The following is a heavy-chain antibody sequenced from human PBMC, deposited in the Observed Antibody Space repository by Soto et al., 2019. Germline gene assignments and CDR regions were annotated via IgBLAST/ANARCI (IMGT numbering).Heavy chain of an antibody. CDR3: ARVVTVVKSFHYWYFDL. D-gene: IGHD2-15*01. CDR1: GGTFSSYA. Sequence: QVQLVQSGAEVKKPGSSVKVSCKASGGTFSSYAISWVRQAPGQGLEWMGGIIPIFGTTNYAQKFQGRGTITADDSTSTAYMELNRLRSDDTAVYYCARVVTVVKSFHYWYFDLWGRGTLVTVSS. V-gene: IGHV1-69*12. CDR2: IIPIFGTT. J-gene: IGHJ2*01.